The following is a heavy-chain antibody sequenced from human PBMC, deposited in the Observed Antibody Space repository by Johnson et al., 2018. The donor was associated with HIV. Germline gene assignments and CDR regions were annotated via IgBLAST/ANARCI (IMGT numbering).Heavy chain of an antibody. J-gene: IGHJ3*02. CDR1: GFRFDDYA. CDR2: ISWNSGSI. D-gene: IGHD6-13*01. CDR3: AKDPATIAAAEGAFDI. V-gene: IGHV3-9*01. Sequence: VQLVESGGGLVQPGKSLRLSCAASGFRFDDYAMHWVRQVSGKGLEWVSGISWNSGSIGYADSVKGRFTISRDNGKDSLYLQMNSLRAEDTAVYYCAKDPATIAAAEGAFDIWGQGTMVTVSS.